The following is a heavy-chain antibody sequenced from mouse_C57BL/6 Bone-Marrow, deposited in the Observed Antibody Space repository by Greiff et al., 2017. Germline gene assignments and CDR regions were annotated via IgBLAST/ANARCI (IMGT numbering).Heavy chain of an antibody. CDR3: TFITTVAGDY. CDR2: IDPENGDT. Sequence: VQLQQSGAELVRPGASVKLSCTASGFNIKDDYMHWVKQRPEQGLEWIGWIDPENGDTEYASKFQGKVTISADTSSNTAYLQLSSLTSEDTAVYYCTFITTVAGDYWGRGNTLTVSA. J-gene: IGHJ2*01. V-gene: IGHV14-4*01. CDR1: GFNIKDDY. D-gene: IGHD1-1*01.